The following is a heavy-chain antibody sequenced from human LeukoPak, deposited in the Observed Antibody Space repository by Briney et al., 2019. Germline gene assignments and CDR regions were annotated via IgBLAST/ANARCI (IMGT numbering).Heavy chain of an antibody. CDR3: ARWEGYRSSTSCYHFDY. CDR2: INHSGST. J-gene: IGHJ4*02. Sequence: PSETLSLTCAVYGGSFSGYYWSWIRQPPGKGLEWIGEINHSGSTNYNPSLKSRVTISVDTSKNQFSLKLSSVTAADTAVYYCARWEGYRSSTSCYHFDYWGQGTLVTVS. CDR1: GGSFSGYY. D-gene: IGHD2-2*01. V-gene: IGHV4-34*01.